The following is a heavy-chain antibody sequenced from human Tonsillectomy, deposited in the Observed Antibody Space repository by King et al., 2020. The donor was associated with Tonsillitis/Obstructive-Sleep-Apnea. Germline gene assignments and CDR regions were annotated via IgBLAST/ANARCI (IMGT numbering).Heavy chain of an antibody. CDR3: ARDQTSALGRYYMDV. CDR1: GFTFSSYG. J-gene: IGHJ6*03. V-gene: IGHV3-33*05. D-gene: IGHD3-10*01. CDR2: ISYDGSNE. Sequence: VQLVESGGGVVQPGRSLRLSCAASGFTFSSYGMHWVRQAPGKGLEWVAVISYDGSNEYYADSGKGRFAISRDNSKNTLYLQMNSLIAEEPAVYYCARDQTSALGRYYMDVWGKGTTVTVSS.